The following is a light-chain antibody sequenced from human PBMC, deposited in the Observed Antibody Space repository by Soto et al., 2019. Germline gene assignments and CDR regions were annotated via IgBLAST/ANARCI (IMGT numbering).Light chain of an antibody. V-gene: IGKV3-15*01. CDR3: QQYNKYPPWT. CDR1: QSVSSN. J-gene: IGKJ1*01. CDR2: GAS. Sequence: EIVMTQSPATLSVSPGERATVSCRASQSVSSNVAWFQQKPGQTPRLLMYGASTRAAGIPARFSGSGSGTEFTLTISSLQSDDVAVYYCQQYNKYPPWTFGQGTKVEIK.